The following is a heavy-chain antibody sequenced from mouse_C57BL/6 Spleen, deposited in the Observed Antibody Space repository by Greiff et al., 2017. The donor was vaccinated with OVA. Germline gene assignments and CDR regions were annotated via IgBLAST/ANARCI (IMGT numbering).Heavy chain of an antibody. CDR2: IDPSDSYT. CDR1: GYTFTSYW. Sequence: QVQLQQPGAELVKPGASVKLSCKASGYTFTSYWMQWVKQRPGQGLEWIGEIDPSDSYTNYNQKFKGKATLTVDTSSSTAYMQLSSLTSEDSAVYYCARYGTTVVATDYYAMDYWGQGTSVTVSS. V-gene: IGHV1-50*01. J-gene: IGHJ4*01. CDR3: ARYGTTVVATDYYAMDY. D-gene: IGHD1-1*01.